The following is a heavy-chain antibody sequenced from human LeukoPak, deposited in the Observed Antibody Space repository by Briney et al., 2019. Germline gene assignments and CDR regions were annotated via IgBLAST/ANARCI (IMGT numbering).Heavy chain of an antibody. CDR1: GFTFDDYA. V-gene: IGHV3-9*03. CDR2: ISWNSGST. J-gene: IGHJ4*02. D-gene: IGHD2-15*01. CDR3: VRDVSFGFCSGGACSAHFDY. Sequence: PGRSLRLSCAASGFTFDDYAMHWVRQAPGKGLEWVSGISWNSGSTVYVDSVKGRFTISRDNAKNSLYLQMYSLRPEDMALCYCVRDVSFGFCSGGACSAHFDYCGQGTLVFVSS.